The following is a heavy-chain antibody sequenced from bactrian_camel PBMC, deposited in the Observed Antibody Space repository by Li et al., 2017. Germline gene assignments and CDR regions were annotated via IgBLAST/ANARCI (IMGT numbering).Heavy chain of an antibody. J-gene: IGHJ4*01. CDR1: GFVYTTYC. Sequence: VQLVESGGGSVQAGGSLRLSCARSGFVYTTYCISWFRQHPGKEREGVSVINSDSGSTSYVDSVKGRFTISQDNAKRTVYLQMNNLKPEDTAMYYCAVDGRIWHSGCLRVVAKDLMAYRGQGTQVTVS. D-gene: IGHD7*01. CDR3: AVDGRIWHSGCLRVVAKDLMAY. V-gene: IGHV3S1*01. CDR2: INSDSGST.